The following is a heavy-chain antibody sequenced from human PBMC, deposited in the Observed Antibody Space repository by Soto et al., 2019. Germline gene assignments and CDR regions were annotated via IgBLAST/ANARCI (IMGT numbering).Heavy chain of an antibody. D-gene: IGHD3-3*02. J-gene: IGHJ4*02. CDR3: AKDLSRTGYFDY. V-gene: IGHV3-23*01. CDR1: GLTFSTYA. Sequence: PGGSLRLSCAASGLTFSTYALGWVRQAPGKGLEWVSAISGSGGSTYYADSVKGRFTISRDNSENTLNLQMNSLRAEDTAVYFCAKDLSRTGYFDYWGQGTLVTVSS. CDR2: ISGSGGST.